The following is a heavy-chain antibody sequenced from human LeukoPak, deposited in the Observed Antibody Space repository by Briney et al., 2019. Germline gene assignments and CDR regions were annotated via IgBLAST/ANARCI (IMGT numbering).Heavy chain of an antibody. Sequence: GRSLRLSCTASGFTLSSFGMHWVRQAPGKGQEWVAVISDDGSNTYYAASVKGRFTISRDNAKNSLCLQMNSLRDEDTAVYYCARENIVVVTAIRDAFDIWGQGTMVTVSS. J-gene: IGHJ3*02. CDR3: ARENIVVVTAIRDAFDI. CDR1: GFTLSSFG. V-gene: IGHV3-30*03. CDR2: ISDDGSNT. D-gene: IGHD2-21*02.